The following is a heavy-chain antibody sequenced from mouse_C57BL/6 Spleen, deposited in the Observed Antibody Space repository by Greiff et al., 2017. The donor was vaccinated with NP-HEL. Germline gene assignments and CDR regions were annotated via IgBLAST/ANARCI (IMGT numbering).Heavy chain of an antibody. CDR1: GYTFTSYW. CDR2: IHPNSGST. D-gene: IGHD4-1*01. Sequence: VQLQQPGAELVKPGASVKLSCKASGYTFTSYWMHWVKQRPGQGLEWIGMIHPNSGSTNYNEKFKSKATLTVDKSSSTAYMQLSSLTSEDSAVYYCARCSITGGFAYWGQGTLVTVSA. CDR3: ARCSITGGFAY. J-gene: IGHJ3*01. V-gene: IGHV1-64*01.